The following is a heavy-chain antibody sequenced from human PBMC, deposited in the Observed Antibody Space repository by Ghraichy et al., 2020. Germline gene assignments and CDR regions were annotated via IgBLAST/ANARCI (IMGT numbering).Heavy chain of an antibody. Sequence: GSLNISCGASGFSFSSYAMTWARQAPGKGLEYVSSISEGDGITYYSDSVKGRFTISRDNSKNTLYLQLNSLRAEDTAVYYCAKGGLGRRPGLDYWGQGTLVTVSS. J-gene: IGHJ4*02. CDR1: GFSFSSYA. CDR3: AKGGLGRRPGLDY. CDR2: ISEGDGIT. V-gene: IGHV3-23*01.